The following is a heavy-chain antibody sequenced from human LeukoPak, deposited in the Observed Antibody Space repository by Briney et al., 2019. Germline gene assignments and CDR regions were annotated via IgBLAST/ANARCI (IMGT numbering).Heavy chain of an antibody. V-gene: IGHV4-34*01. J-gene: IGHJ4*02. CDR2: INHSGST. CDR1: GGSFSGYY. CDR3: ARAYPRIGKDY. Sequence: SETLSLTCAVYGGSFSGYYWSWIRQPPGKGLEWIGEINHSGSTNYNPSLKSRVTISVDTSKNQFSLKLSSVTAADAAVYYCARAYPRIGKDYWGQGTMVTVSS. D-gene: IGHD2/OR15-2a*01.